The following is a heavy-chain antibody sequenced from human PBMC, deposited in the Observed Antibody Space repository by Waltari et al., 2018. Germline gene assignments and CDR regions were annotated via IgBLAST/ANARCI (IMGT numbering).Heavy chain of an antibody. D-gene: IGHD6-19*01. J-gene: IGHJ4*02. Sequence: QVQLVQSGAEVKKPGSSVKVSCKASGGTFSSYAIIWVRQAPGQGFEWMGRIIPILGIANYAKKVQVRVTITADKSTSTAYMELSSLRSEDTAVYYCARDSEGRNYFDYWGQGTLVTVSS. V-gene: IGHV1-69*04. CDR3: ARDSEGRNYFDY. CDR1: GGTFSSYA. CDR2: IIPILGIA.